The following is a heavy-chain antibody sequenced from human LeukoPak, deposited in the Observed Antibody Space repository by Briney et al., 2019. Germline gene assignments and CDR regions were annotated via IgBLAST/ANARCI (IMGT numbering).Heavy chain of an antibody. V-gene: IGHV3-30*04. CDR2: ISYDGSNK. CDR3: ARGSGIVARTYYYHGMDV. D-gene: IGHD5-12*01. J-gene: IGHJ6*02. Sequence: PGRSLRLSCAASGFTFSSYAMHWVRQAPGKGLEWVAVISYDGSNKYYADSVKGRFTISRDNSKNTLYLQMNSLRAEDTAVYYCARGSGIVARTYYYHGMDVWGQGTTVTVSS. CDR1: GFTFSSYA.